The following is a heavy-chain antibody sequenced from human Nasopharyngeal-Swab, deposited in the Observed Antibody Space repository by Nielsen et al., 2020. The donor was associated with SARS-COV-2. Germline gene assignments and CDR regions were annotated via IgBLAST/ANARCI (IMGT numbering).Heavy chain of an antibody. J-gene: IGHJ4*02. V-gene: IGHV1-69*06. CDR1: GGTFSSYA. Sequence: SVKVSCKDSGGTFSSYAISWVRQAPGQGLEWMGGIIPIFGTANYAQKFQGRVTITADKSTSTAYMELSSLRSEDTAVYYCARVGAFRGNYGDYEVYWGQGTLVTVSS. CDR3: ARVGAFRGNYGDYEVY. D-gene: IGHD4-17*01. CDR2: IIPIFGTA.